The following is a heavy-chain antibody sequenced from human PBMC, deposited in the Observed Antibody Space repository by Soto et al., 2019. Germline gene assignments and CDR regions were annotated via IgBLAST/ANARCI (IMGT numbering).Heavy chain of an antibody. V-gene: IGHV4-30-4*01. D-gene: IGHD5-18*01. CDR2: IYYSGST. CDR1: GGSISSGDYY. J-gene: IGHJ4*02. Sequence: NPSETLSLTCTVSGGSISSGDYYWSWIRQPPGKGLEWIGYIYYSGSTYYNPSLKSRVTISVDTSKNQFSLKLSSVTAADTAVYYCARVRYSYGSPLFDHWGQGTLVTVSS. CDR3: ARVRYSYGSPLFDH.